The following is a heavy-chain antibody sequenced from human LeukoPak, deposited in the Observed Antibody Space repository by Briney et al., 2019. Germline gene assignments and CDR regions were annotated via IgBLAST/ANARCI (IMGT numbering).Heavy chain of an antibody. CDR1: GGTCSSYA. CDR3: ARVGAAAGIDY. V-gene: IGHV1-69*13. Sequence: GASVKVSCKASGGTCSSYANSWVRQAPAQGLEWMGGINPIFGTANYAQKFQGRVTITADESTSTAYMELSSLRPEDTAVYYCARVGAAAGIDYWRQGTRVSVSS. D-gene: IGHD6-13*01. J-gene: IGHJ4*02. CDR2: INPIFGTA.